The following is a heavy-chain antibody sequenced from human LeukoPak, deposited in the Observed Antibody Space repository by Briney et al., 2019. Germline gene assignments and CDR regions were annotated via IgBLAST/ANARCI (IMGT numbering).Heavy chain of an antibody. CDR1: GGSISSSSYY. D-gene: IGHD6-19*01. CDR3: ARLSSGWYGGFIDY. CDR2: SYYTGST. J-gene: IGHJ4*02. Sequence: SETLSLTCTVSGGSISSSSYYWGWIRQPPGEGLEWTGSSYYTGSTYYNPSLKSRVTISVDTSKHQSPLKLSSVTAADTAVYYCARLSSGWYGGFIDYWGQGTLVTVSS. V-gene: IGHV4-39*01.